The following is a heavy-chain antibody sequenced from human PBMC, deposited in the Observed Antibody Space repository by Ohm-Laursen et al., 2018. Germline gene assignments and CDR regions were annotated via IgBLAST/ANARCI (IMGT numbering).Heavy chain of an antibody. Sequence: GSLRLSCAASGFNFSDHYMSWIRQAPGEGLEWISYITSSGNTIYYTDSLKGRFTVSRDNAKNSLYLQMNSLRAEDTAVYYCARGSRNEYGDAYRLDVWGQGTTVTVSS. J-gene: IGHJ6*02. CDR3: ARGSRNEYGDAYRLDV. CDR2: ITSSGNTI. V-gene: IGHV3-11*01. CDR1: GFNFSDHY. D-gene: IGHD4/OR15-4a*01.